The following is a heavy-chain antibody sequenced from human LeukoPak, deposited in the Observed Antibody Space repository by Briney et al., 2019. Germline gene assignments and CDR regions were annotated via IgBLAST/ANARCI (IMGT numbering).Heavy chain of an antibody. J-gene: IGHJ4*02. D-gene: IGHD2-15*01. CDR1: GFAFSSYA. V-gene: IGHV3-48*01. Sequence: GGSLRLSCAASGFAFSSYAMNWVRQAPGKGLEWVSFITGDSGTIYYVDSMKGRFTISGDNAKNSLYLQIDNLRAEDTAVYYCARDRMGGSFDYWGQGTPVTVSS. CDR2: ITGDSGTI. CDR3: ARDRMGGSFDY.